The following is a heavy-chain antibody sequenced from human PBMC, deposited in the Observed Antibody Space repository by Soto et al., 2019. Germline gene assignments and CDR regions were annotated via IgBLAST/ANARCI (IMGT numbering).Heavy chain of an antibody. CDR3: ARDATAYSGRYDPRWWFDP. D-gene: IGHD1-26*01. CDR1: GGSISSYY. J-gene: IGHJ5*02. CDR2: IYYSGST. Sequence: SETLSLTCTVSGGSISSYYWSWIRQPPGKGLEWIGYIYYSGSTNYNPSLKSRVTISVDTSKNQFSLKLSSVTAADTAVYYCARDATAYSGRYDPRWWFDPWGQVYLVTVSA. V-gene: IGHV4-59*01.